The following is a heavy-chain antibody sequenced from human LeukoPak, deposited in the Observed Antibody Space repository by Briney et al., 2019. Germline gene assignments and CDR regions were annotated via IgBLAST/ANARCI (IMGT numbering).Heavy chain of an antibody. V-gene: IGHV3-23*01. J-gene: IGHJ4*02. CDR3: AKDPFPYLYDSSGYHYSDY. Sequence: GGSLRLSCVTSGFTFSIFGMSWVRQAPGKGLEWVSTISGSSGSTHYADSVKGRFTISRDNSKNTLYLQMNSLRAEDTAVYYCAKDPFPYLYDSSGYHYSDYWGQGTLVTVSS. CDR2: ISGSSGST. CDR1: GFTFSIFG. D-gene: IGHD3-22*01.